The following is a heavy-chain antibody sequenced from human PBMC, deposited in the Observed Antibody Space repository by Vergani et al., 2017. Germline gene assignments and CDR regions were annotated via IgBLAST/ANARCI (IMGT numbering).Heavy chain of an antibody. Sequence: QVQLQESGPGQVKPSETLSLTCSVSGDSMNTYYWSWIRQPAGKGPEWIGHIHTGGSTDLNPSFKSRVSISVDTSKSQFSLKLNSVTVADTAVYYCARSRPYCTSGSCPAIWGQGTLVTVSS. D-gene: IGHD2-15*01. J-gene: IGHJ4*02. CDR2: IHTGGST. V-gene: IGHV4-4*09. CDR1: GDSMNTYY. CDR3: ARSRPYCTSGSCPAI.